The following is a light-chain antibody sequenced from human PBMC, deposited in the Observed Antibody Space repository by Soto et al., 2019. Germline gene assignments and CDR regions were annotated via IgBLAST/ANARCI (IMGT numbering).Light chain of an antibody. CDR1: QSVNSN. Sequence: EMVLTQSPAMLSVSPGESATLSCLASQSVNSNYLAWYQQHPGQPPRLLIYGISTRATGIPARFSGSGSGTEFSLTISSLQSEDFAVYYCQQYSKWPITFGQGTRLEIK. CDR3: QQYSKWPIT. J-gene: IGKJ5*01. V-gene: IGKV3-15*01. CDR2: GIS.